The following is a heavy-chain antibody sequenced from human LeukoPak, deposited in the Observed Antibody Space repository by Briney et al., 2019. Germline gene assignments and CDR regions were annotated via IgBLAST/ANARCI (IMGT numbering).Heavy chain of an antibody. CDR2: ISGSGGST. CDR1: GFTFSSYA. J-gene: IGHJ4*02. Sequence: PGGSQRLSCAASGFTFSSYAMSWVRQAPGKGLEWVSAISGSGGSTYYADSVKGRFTISRDNSKNTLYLQMNSLRAEDTAVYYCAKPASNCSSASCYFGPFDYWGQGTLVTVSS. CDR3: AKPASNCSSASCYFGPFDY. D-gene: IGHD2-2*01. V-gene: IGHV3-23*01.